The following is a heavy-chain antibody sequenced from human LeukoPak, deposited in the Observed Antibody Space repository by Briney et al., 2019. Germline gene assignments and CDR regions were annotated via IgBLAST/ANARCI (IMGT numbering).Heavy chain of an antibody. Sequence: GRSLRLSCAASGFTFSSYAMSWVRQAPGKGLEWVSAISGSGGSTYYADSVKGRFTISRDNSKNTLYLQMNSLRAEDTAVYYCAKTNIVVVPAAILWFDPWGQGTLVTVSS. CDR3: AKTNIVVVPAAILWFDP. CDR2: ISGSGGST. V-gene: IGHV3-23*01. J-gene: IGHJ5*02. D-gene: IGHD2-2*01. CDR1: GFTFSSYA.